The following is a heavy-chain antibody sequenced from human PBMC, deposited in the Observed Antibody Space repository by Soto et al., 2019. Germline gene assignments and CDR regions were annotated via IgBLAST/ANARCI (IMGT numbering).Heavy chain of an antibody. CDR1: GDSFSSNIAA. CDR3: ARDKEGRSGWRNDYYYGMDV. CDR2: TYYRSKWYN. J-gene: IGHJ6*02. Sequence: HTLSLTCAISGDSFSSNIAAWNWIRQSPSRGLEWLGRTYYRSKWYNDYAVSVKSRITINPDTSKNQFSLQLNSVTPEDTAVYYCARDKEGRSGWRNDYYYGMDVWGQGTTVTASS. V-gene: IGHV6-1*01. D-gene: IGHD6-19*01.